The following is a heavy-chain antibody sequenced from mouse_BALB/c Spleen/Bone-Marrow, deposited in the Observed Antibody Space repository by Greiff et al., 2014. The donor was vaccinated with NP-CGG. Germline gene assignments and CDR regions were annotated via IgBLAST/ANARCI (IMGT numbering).Heavy chain of an antibody. J-gene: IGHJ2*01. CDR3: AREKDWVFDY. V-gene: IGHV1-55*01. D-gene: IGHD4-1*01. CDR2: IYPGSDRT. CDR1: GYTFTSYW. Sequence: QVQLKESGAELVKPGTSVKMSCKASGYTFTSYWVHWVKQRPGQGLEWIGDIYPGSDRTNYNEKFKSKATLTVDTSSSKAYMQLSSLTSEDSAVYYCAREKDWVFDYWGQGTTLTVSS.